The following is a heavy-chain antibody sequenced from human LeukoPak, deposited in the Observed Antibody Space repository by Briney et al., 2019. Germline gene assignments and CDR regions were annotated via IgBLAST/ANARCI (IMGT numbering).Heavy chain of an antibody. CDR1: GDSISLSFYY. J-gene: IGHJ4*02. CDR3: ARRMEYYYAARGFDY. D-gene: IGHD3-10*01. V-gene: IGHV4-39*07. Sequence: PSETLSLTCSVSGDSISLSFYYWGWIRQPPGKALEWIGSVYYSGTTSYNPSLKSRVTISVDTSKNQFSLKLSSVTAADTAVYYCARRMEYYYAARGFDYWGQGTLVTVSS. CDR2: VYYSGTT.